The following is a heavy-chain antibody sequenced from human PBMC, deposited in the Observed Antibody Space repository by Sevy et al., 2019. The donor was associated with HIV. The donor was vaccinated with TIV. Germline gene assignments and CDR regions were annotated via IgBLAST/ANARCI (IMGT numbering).Heavy chain of an antibody. D-gene: IGHD3-16*01. V-gene: IGHV3-15*01. J-gene: IGHJ1*01. CDR3: ATGGSLCQH. CDR1: GFTFGNVW. CDR2: LKSKADGGTP. Sequence: GGSLRLSCTASGFTFGNVWMTWVRQPPGKGLEWVGLLKSKADGGTPDYAAAVKDRFIVSRDDSKSMLILQMNSLKTDDTGVYYCATGGSLCQHWSQGTLVTVSS.